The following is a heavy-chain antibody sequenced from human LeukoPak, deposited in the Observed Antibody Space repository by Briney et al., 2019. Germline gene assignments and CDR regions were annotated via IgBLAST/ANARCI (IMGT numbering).Heavy chain of an antibody. CDR1: GGSISSYY. Sequence: SETLSLTCTVSGGSISSYYWSWIRQPPGKGLEWIGYIYYSGSSNYNPSLKSRVTISVDTSKNQFSVKLSSVTAADTAVYYCARGVVAARFWFDPWGQGTLVTVSS. V-gene: IGHV4-59*01. D-gene: IGHD2-15*01. CDR3: ARGVVAARFWFDP. J-gene: IGHJ5*02. CDR2: IYYSGSS.